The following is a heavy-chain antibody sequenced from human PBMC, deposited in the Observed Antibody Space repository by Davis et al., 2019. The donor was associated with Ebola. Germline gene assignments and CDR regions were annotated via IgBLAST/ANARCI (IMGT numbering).Heavy chain of an antibody. Sequence: SSVKVSCKASGGTFSSYAISWVRQAPGQGLEWMGGIIPIFGTANYAQKFQGRVTITADKSTSTAYMELSSLRSEDTAVYYCARDRTAMVGRDGMDVWGQGTTVTVSS. CDR3: ARDRTAMVGRDGMDV. V-gene: IGHV1-69*06. D-gene: IGHD5-18*01. CDR2: IIPIFGTA. CDR1: GGTFSSYA. J-gene: IGHJ6*02.